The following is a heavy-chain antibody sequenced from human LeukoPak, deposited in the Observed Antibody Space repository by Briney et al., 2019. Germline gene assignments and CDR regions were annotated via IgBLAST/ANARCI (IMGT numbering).Heavy chain of an antibody. V-gene: IGHV3-20*04. CDR1: GFTFDDSG. CDR3: AGGANPLSLDY. Sequence: GGSLRLSCAASGFTFDDSGMSWVRQAPGKGLEWVSGIQWDGGSIAYADSVKGRFTISRDNAKNSLYLQMNSLRAEDPAFYYCAGGANPLSLDYWGQGTLVTVSS. CDR2: IQWDGGSI. J-gene: IGHJ4*02. D-gene: IGHD1-26*01.